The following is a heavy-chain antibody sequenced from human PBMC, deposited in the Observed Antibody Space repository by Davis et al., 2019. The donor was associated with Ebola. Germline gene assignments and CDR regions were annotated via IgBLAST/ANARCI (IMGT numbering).Heavy chain of an antibody. J-gene: IGHJ4*02. V-gene: IGHV6-1*01. CDR2: TYYNSKWYN. Sequence: HPQTLSLTCAISGDSVLSGGWTRIRQSPSRGLEWLGRTYYNSKWYNDYALSVKSRITINPDTAKNQFSLHLNSVTPEDTAVYYCARGWLRGYLDYWGQGTLVTVSS. CDR1: GDSVLSGG. CDR3: ARGWLRGYLDY. D-gene: IGHD3-3*01.